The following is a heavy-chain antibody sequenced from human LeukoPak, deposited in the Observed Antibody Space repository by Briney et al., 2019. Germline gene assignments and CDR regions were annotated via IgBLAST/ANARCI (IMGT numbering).Heavy chain of an antibody. D-gene: IGHD3-16*01. CDR1: GFTFSSYS. J-gene: IGHJ4*02. CDR2: ISSSSSYI. Sequence: GGSLRLSCAASGFTFSSYSMNWVRQAPGKGLEWVSSISSSSSYIYYADSVKGRFTISRDNAKNSLYLQMNSLRAEDTAVYYWARGGGYFWDYFDLGGRGTLAPVPP. CDR3: ARGGGYFWDYFDL. V-gene: IGHV3-21*01.